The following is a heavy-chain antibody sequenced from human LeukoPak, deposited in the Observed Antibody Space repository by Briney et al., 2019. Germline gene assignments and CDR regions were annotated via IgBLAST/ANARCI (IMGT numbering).Heavy chain of an antibody. CDR3: ARDRGGSGYYYGANFDY. CDR1: GFTFSNYW. CDR2: INQGGSEK. V-gene: IGHV3-7*01. Sequence: GGSLRLSCEGSGFTFSNYWMGWVRQAPGKGLEWVANINQGGSEKYHVDSVKGRFTISRDNAKNSLYLQMNSLRAEDTAVYYCARDRGGSGYYYGANFDYWGQGALVTVSS. J-gene: IGHJ4*02. D-gene: IGHD3-10*01.